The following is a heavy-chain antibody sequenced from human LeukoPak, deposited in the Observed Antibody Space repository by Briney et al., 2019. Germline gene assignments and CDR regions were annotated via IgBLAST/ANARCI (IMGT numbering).Heavy chain of an antibody. CDR3: ARQLRNMGFQYQLLWRWFDP. Sequence: SETLSLTCTVSGYSISNGYYWGWIRQPPGKGLEWIGSIYYSGSTYYNPSLKSRVTISVDTSKNQFSLKLSSVTAADTAVYYCARQLRNMGFQYQLLWRWFDPWGQGTLVTVSS. CDR2: IYYSGST. CDR1: GYSISNGYY. J-gene: IGHJ5*02. D-gene: IGHD2-2*01. V-gene: IGHV4-38-2*02.